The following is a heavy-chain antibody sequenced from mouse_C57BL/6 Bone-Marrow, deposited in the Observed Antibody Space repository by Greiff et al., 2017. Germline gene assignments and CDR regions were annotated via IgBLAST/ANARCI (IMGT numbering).Heavy chain of an antibody. V-gene: IGHV1-63*01. Sequence: QAQLQQSGAELVRPGTSVKMSCKASGYTFTNYWIGWAKQRPGHGLEWIGDIYPGGGYTNYNEKFKGKATLTADKSSSTAYMQFSSLTSEDSAIYYCARGDYDGYAMDYWGQGTSVTVSS. CDR1: GYTFTNYW. D-gene: IGHD2-4*01. CDR2: IYPGGGYT. J-gene: IGHJ4*01. CDR3: ARGDYDGYAMDY.